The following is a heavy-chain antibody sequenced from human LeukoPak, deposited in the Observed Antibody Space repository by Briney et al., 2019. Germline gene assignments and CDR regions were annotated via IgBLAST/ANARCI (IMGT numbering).Heavy chain of an antibody. CDR2: ISSSSSYI. CDR3: ARGTWTMIIAVAGTSDY. V-gene: IGHV3-21*01. CDR1: GFTFSSHS. J-gene: IGHJ4*02. D-gene: IGHD6-19*01. Sequence: PGGSLRLSCAASGFTFSSHSMNWVRQAPGEGLEWVSSISSSSSYIYYADSVKGRFTISRDNAKNSLYLQMNSLRAEDTAVYYCARGTWTMIIAVAGTSDYWGQGTLVTVSS.